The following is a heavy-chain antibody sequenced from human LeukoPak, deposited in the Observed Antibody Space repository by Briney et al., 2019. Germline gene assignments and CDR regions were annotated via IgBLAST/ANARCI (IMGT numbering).Heavy chain of an antibody. CDR3: ARVYSRENYFDY. Sequence: PSETLSLTCTVSGGSISSGSYYWSWIRQPAGKGLEWIGRIYTSGSTNYNPSLKSRVTISVDTSKNQFSLKLSSVTAADTAVYYCARVYSRENYFDYWGQGTLVTVSS. J-gene: IGHJ4*02. V-gene: IGHV4-61*02. CDR2: IYTSGST. CDR1: GGSISSGSYY. D-gene: IGHD5-18*01.